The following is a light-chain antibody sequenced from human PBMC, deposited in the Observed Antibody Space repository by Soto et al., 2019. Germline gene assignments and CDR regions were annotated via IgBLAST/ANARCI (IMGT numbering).Light chain of an antibody. CDR2: KAS. CDR3: QHYNSYSEA. V-gene: IGKV1-5*03. J-gene: IGKJ1*01. CDR1: QTISSW. Sequence: DIQMTQSPSTLSASVGDRVTITCRASQTISSWLAWYQQKPGKAPKLLIYKASTLKSGVPSRFSGSGSGTEFTLTISSLRPDDFATYYCQHYNSYSEAFGQGTKVDI.